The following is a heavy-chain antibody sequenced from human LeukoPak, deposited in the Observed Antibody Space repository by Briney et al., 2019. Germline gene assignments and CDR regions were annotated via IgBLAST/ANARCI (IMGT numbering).Heavy chain of an antibody. CDR2: IYGGGST. J-gene: IGHJ4*02. D-gene: IGHD2-2*02. CDR1: GVTVSNNF. V-gene: IGHV3-53*01. Sequence: PGGSLILSCAASGVTVSNNFMSWVRQAPGKGLEWVSVIYGGGSTYYADSVKGRFTISRDNSKNTLYLQMNSLRAEDTAVYYCAGQGHCSSTSCYTPFDYWGQGTLVTVSS. CDR3: AGQGHCSSTSCYTPFDY.